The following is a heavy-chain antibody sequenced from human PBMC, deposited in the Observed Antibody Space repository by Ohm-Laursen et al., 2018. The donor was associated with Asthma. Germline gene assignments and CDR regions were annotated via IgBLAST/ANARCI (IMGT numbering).Heavy chain of an antibody. CDR3: AREREYYDSSGYLTYFDY. Sequence: SLRLSCAASGFTFSSYSMNWVRQAPGKGLEWVSSISSSSSYIYYADSVKGRFTISRDNAKNSLYLQMNSLRAEDTAVYYCAREREYYDSSGYLTYFDYWGQGTLVTVSS. CDR2: ISSSSSYI. V-gene: IGHV3-21*01. CDR1: GFTFSSYS. D-gene: IGHD3-22*01. J-gene: IGHJ4*02.